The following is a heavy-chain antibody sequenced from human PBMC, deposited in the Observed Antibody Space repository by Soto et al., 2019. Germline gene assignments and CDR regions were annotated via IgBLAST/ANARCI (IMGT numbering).Heavy chain of an antibody. D-gene: IGHD3-3*01. Sequence: QAQLVESGGGVVQPGRSLRLSCEASGFTFSTYGIHWVRQTPGKGLDWVAAISYDGVNTYYAGSVKGRFTVFRDNSKNTVYLQLTSPTFEDTAIYYCAKDRGFVEWLPLQIDHWGQGTLVTVSS. V-gene: IGHV3-30*18. J-gene: IGHJ4*02. CDR3: AKDRGFVEWLPLQIDH. CDR2: ISYDGVNT. CDR1: GFTFSTYG.